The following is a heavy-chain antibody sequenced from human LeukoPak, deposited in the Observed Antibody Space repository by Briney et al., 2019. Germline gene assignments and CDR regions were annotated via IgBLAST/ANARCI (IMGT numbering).Heavy chain of an antibody. CDR1: GFTFSNYW. D-gene: IGHD1-26*01. CDR2: IKQDGSEK. CDR3: ARLIVGAIDY. J-gene: IGHJ4*02. V-gene: IGHV3-7*01. Sequence: GGSLRLSCAASGFTFSNYWMSWVRQAPAKGLEWVANIKQDGSEKYYVDSVKGRFTISRDNAKNSLYLQMNSLRAEDTAMYYCARLIVGAIDYWGQGTLVTVSS.